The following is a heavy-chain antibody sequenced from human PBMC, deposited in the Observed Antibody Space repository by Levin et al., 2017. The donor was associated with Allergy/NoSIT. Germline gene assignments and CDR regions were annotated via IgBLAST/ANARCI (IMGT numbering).Heavy chain of an antibody. Sequence: ASVKVSCEASGYIFAGYVLHWVRQAPGQRLEWMGRIIPSSGGTDYAQNFQGRVTMTRDTSISTAYMELNRLRFDDTALYYCVRENGRFGTTSGAFSIWGQGTMVTVSS. J-gene: IGHJ3*01. CDR2: IIPSSGGT. CDR1: GYIFAGYV. D-gene: IGHD1-1*01. CDR3: VRENGRFGTTSGAFSI. V-gene: IGHV1-2*06.